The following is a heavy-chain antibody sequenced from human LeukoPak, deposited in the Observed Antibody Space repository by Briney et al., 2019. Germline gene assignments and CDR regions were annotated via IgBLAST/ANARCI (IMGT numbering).Heavy chain of an antibody. D-gene: IGHD6-13*01. CDR2: IYHSGST. CDR1: GGSISSSNW. Sequence: SETLSLTCAVSGGSISSSNWWSWVRQPPGKGLEWIGEIYHSGSTNYNPSLKSRVTISVDKSKNQFSLKLSSVTAADTAVYYCAREEAAASELYYFDYWGQGTLVTVSS. V-gene: IGHV4-4*02. J-gene: IGHJ4*02. CDR3: AREEAAASELYYFDY.